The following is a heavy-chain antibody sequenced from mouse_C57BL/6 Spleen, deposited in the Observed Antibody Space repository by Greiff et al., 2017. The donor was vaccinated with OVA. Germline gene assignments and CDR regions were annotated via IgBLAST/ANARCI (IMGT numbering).Heavy chain of an antibody. D-gene: IGHD2-4*01. V-gene: IGHV1-64*01. CDR3: AGDYYDYVWFAY. CDR1: GYTFTSYW. Sequence: QVQLQQPGAELVKPGASVKLSCKASGYTFTSYWMHWVKPRPGQGLEWIGMIHPNSGSTNYNEKFKSKATLTVDKSSSTAYMQLSSLTSEDSAVYYCAGDYYDYVWFAYWGQGTLVTVSA. J-gene: IGHJ3*01. CDR2: IHPNSGST.